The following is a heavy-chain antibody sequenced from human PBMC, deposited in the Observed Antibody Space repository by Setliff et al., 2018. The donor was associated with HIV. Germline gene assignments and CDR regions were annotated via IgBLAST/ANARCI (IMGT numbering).Heavy chain of an antibody. J-gene: IGHJ4*02. CDR3: ARDTSSSY. V-gene: IGHV1-2*02. Sequence: ASVKFSCKASGYSFSDYYIHWVRQAPGHGFQWMGWISPKYGGTNYAQNFQGRVTMTRDTSISTAYMELSSLGSDDTAVYFCARDTSSSYWGQGTPVTVSS. CDR1: GYSFSDYY. CDR2: ISPKYGGT. D-gene: IGHD2-2*01.